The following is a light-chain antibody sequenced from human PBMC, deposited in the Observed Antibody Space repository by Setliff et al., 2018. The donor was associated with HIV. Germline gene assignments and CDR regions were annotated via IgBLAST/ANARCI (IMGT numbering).Light chain of an antibody. CDR3: SSYTSDSSLV. Sequence: QSVLTQPPSASGTPGQRVTISCSGSSSNIGSNTVNWYKQLPGTAPKLLMYSNNQRPSGVPDRFSGSKSGNTASLTISGLQAEDEGDYYCSSYTSDSSLVFGTGTKVTVL. CDR2: SNN. V-gene: IGLV1-44*01. J-gene: IGLJ1*01. CDR1: SSNIGSNT.